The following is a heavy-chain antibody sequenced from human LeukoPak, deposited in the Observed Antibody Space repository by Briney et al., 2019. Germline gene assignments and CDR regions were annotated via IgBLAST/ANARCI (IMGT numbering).Heavy chain of an antibody. Sequence: SETLSLTCTVSGGSISSSSYYWGWIRQPPGKGLEWIGSIYYSGSTYYNPSLKSRVTISVDTSKNQFSLKLSSVTAADTAVYYCARGRLGYCSSTSCYGPRGRDAFDIWGQGTMVTVSS. J-gene: IGHJ3*02. CDR3: ARGRLGYCSSTSCYGPRGRDAFDI. CDR2: IYYSGST. V-gene: IGHV4-39*07. D-gene: IGHD2-2*01. CDR1: GGSISSSSYY.